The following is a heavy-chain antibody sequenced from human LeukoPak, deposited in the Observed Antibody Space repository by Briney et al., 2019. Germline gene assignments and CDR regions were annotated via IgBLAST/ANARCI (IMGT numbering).Heavy chain of an antibody. CDR2: TYYRSKWYN. CDR3: TREDRDTFDI. Sequence: SQTLSLTCAISGDSISNNIAAWTWIRQSPSRGLEWLGRTYYRSKWYNDYAVSVRGRITVNPDTPKNQFSLQLNSVTPEDTAVYYCTREDRDTFDIWGQGTVVTVSS. J-gene: IGHJ3*02. V-gene: IGHV6-1*01. CDR1: GDSISNNIAA.